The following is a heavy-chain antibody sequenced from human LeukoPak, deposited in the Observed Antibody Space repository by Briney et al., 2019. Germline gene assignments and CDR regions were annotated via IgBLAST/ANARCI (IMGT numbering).Heavy chain of an antibody. CDR3: ARAGGSTVSHSDY. V-gene: IGHV3-21*01. CDR1: GFTFRRYS. J-gene: IGHJ4*02. CDR2: ISSSTSYI. D-gene: IGHD4-17*01. Sequence: PGGSLRLSCAASGFTFRRYSMNWIRHAPREGLEWVSSISSSTSYIYYADSVKGRLTTSTDNAKNTLYLQMNSLRAEDTAVDYCARAGGSTVSHSDYWGQGTLVTVSS.